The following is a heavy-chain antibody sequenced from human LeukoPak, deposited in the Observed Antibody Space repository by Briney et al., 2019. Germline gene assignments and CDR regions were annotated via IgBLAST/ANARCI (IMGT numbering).Heavy chain of an antibody. CDR3: AASSGVTLGRF. CDR2: IHYTGGT. Sequence: SETLSLTCTVSGASISSGSHYYHWIRQHPGKGMEWIGYIHYTGGTSYNPSLKSRVTMSMETSMNQLSLKLSSLTAADTAVYYCAASSGVTLGRFWGQGTLVTVSS. J-gene: IGHJ4*02. CDR1: GASISSGSHY. V-gene: IGHV4-31*03. D-gene: IGHD4/OR15-4a*01.